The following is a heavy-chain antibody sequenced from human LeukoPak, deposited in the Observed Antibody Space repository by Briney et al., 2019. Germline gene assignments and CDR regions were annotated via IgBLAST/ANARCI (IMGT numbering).Heavy chain of an antibody. Sequence: GESLKISCKGSGYSFTSYWIGWVRQMPGKGLEWMGIIYPGDSDTRYSPSFQGQVTISADKSISTAYLQWSSLKASDTALYYCASQFWDGNSGWYFDLWGRGTLVTVSS. D-gene: IGHD3-3*01. V-gene: IGHV5-51*01. CDR1: GYSFTSYW. CDR2: IYPGDSDT. CDR3: ASQFWDGNSGWYFDL. J-gene: IGHJ2*01.